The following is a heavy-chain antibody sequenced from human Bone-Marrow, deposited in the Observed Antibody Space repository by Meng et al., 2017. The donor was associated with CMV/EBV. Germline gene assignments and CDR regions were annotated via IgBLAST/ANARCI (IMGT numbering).Heavy chain of an antibody. Sequence: SETLPLTCTVSGYSISSGYYWGWIRQPPGKGLEWIGSIYHSGSTYYNPSLKSRVTISVDTSKNQFSLKLSSVTAADTAVYYCAILPGGGWFDPWGQGTLVTVAS. CDR3: AILPGGGWFDP. J-gene: IGHJ5*02. V-gene: IGHV4-38-2*02. CDR2: IYHSGST. CDR1: GYSISSGYY. D-gene: IGHD3-16*01.